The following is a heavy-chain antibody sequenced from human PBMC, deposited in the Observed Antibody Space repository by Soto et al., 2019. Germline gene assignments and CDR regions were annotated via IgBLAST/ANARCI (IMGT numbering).Heavy chain of an antibody. Sequence: QVQLVESGGGVVQPGRSLRLSCAASGFDFNTYGLHWVRQAPGKGLAWVAAISFDGGSQYYADSVKGRFTVSRDKSNSTLYLQMNGLGAEDTATYFCAKDSSVIAAGSGGWFDPWGPGALVSVSS. V-gene: IGHV3-30*18. D-gene: IGHD6-13*01. J-gene: IGHJ5*02. CDR1: GFDFNTYG. CDR2: ISFDGGSQ. CDR3: AKDSSVIAAGSGGWFDP.